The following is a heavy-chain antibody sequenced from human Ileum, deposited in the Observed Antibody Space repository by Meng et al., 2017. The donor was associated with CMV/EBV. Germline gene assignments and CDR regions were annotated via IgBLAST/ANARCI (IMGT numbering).Heavy chain of an antibody. CDR1: GFTFDDYA. V-gene: IGHV3-9*01. CDR3: AKEIGTATSGGNHEIYYYYSGMDV. D-gene: IGHD4-23*01. CDR2: INWNSVSI. J-gene: IGHJ6*02. Sequence: GGSLRLSCAAYGFTFDDYALHWVRQAPGKGLEWVSGINWNSVSIGYADSVKGRFTSSRDNAKKSLYLQMTSLRVEDTASYYCAKEIGTATSGGNHEIYYYYSGMDVWGQGTTVTVSS.